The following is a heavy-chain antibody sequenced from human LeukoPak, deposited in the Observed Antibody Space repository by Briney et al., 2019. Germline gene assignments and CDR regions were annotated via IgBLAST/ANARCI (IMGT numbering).Heavy chain of an antibody. D-gene: IGHD2-2*01. CDR3: AKRGYCSSTSCYPYYYYYYMDV. CDR1: GFTFSSYW. J-gene: IGHJ6*03. V-gene: IGHV3-23*01. CDR2: ISGSGGST. Sequence: GGSLRLSCAASGFTFSSYWMSWVRQAPGKGLEWVSAISGSGGSTYYADSVKGRFTISRDNSKNTLYLQMNSLRAEDTAVYYCAKRGYCSSTSCYPYYYYYYMDVWGKGTTVTISS.